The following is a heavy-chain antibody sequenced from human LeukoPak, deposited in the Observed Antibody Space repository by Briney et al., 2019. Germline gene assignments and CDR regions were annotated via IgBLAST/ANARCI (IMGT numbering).Heavy chain of an antibody. D-gene: IGHD6-13*01. CDR2: ISGSGFTT. CDR1: GFTFSTYA. CDR3: ATLLEAAGTGY. V-gene: IGHV3-23*01. J-gene: IGHJ4*02. Sequence: GGSLRLSCAASGFTFSTYAMSWVRQAPGKGLEWVSSISGSGFTTYYANSVKGRFTISRDNSKDTLYLQMNSLRAEDTAVYYCATLLEAAGTGYWGQGTLVTVSS.